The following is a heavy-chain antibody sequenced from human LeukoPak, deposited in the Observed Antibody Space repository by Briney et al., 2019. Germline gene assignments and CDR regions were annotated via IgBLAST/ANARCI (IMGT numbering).Heavy chain of an antibody. D-gene: IGHD5-24*01. J-gene: IGHJ4*02. CDR2: ISGSGGST. CDR1: GFTFSNYV. V-gene: IGHV3-23*01. Sequence: PGGSLRLSCAASGFTFSNYVMNWVRQAPGKGLEWVSAISGSGGSTYYADSVKGRYTISRDNSKNTLYLQMNSLRAEDTAVYYCAKDSPFGRDGYNNFDYWGQGTLVTVSS. CDR3: AKDSPFGRDGYNNFDY.